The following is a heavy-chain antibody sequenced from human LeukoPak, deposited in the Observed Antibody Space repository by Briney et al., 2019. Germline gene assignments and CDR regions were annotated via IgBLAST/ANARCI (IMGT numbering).Heavy chain of an antibody. J-gene: IGHJ5*02. CDR2: IYHSGST. CDR1: GGSISSSSYY. D-gene: IGHD4-17*01. CDR3: ARDLATVTGGWFDP. V-gene: IGHV4-39*07. Sequence: PSETLSLTCTVSGGSISSSSYYWGWIRQPPGKGLEWIGSIYHSGSTYYNPSLKSRVTISVDTSKNQFSLKLSSVTAADTAVYYCARDLATVTGGWFDPWGQGTLVTVSS.